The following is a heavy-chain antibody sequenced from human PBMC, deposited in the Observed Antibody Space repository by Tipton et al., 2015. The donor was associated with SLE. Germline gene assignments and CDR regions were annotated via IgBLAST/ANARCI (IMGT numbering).Heavy chain of an antibody. Sequence: TLSLTCTVSGGSISSYYWSWIRQPAGKGLEWIGSIYYSGSTYYNPSLKSRVTISVDTSNNQFSLKLNSLTAADAAVYYCARVSYAYWYFDLWGRGTLVTVSS. CDR3: ARVSYAYWYFDL. CDR2: IYYSGST. D-gene: IGHD2-2*01. J-gene: IGHJ2*01. CDR1: GGSISSYY. V-gene: IGHV4-59*05.